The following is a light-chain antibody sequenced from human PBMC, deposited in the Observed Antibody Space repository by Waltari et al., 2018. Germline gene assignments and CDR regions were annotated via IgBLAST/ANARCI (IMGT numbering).Light chain of an antibody. V-gene: IGLV2-14*03. CDR1: TSDVGGYNS. CDR3: SSYTSTNTFGV. Sequence: QSALTQPASVSGSPGQSITISCTGTTSDVGGYNSVSWYQQHPGKAPKLMIHNVSNRPSGVSKRFSGSKSGNTASLTISGLQAEDEAVYYCSSYTSTNTFGVFGGGTKLTVL. J-gene: IGLJ3*02. CDR2: NVS.